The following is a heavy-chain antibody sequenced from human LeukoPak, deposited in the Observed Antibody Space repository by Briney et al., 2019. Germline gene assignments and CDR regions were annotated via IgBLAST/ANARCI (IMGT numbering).Heavy chain of an antibody. J-gene: IGHJ4*02. V-gene: IGHV3-7*01. Sequence: GGSLRLSCAASGFTFSSYWMSWLPQAPGKGLEGVANIKQDGSEKYYVDSVKGRFTISRDNTKNSLYLQMNSLRAEDTAVYYCARDSKSVPSSTSCSFFDYWVQGTLVTVSS. CDR3: ARDSKSVPSSTSCSFFDY. CDR1: GFTFSSYW. CDR2: IKQDGSEK. D-gene: IGHD2-2*01.